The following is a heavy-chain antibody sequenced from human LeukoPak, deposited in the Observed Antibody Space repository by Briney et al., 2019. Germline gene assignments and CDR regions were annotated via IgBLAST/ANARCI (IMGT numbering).Heavy chain of an antibody. V-gene: IGHV1-2*02. Sequence: GESLKISCKGSGYSFTSYWIVWVRQMPGKGLEWMGWINPNSGGTNYAQKFQGRVTMTRDTSISTAYMELSRLRSDDTAVYYCARGRGMGAYGYWGQGTLVTVSS. J-gene: IGHJ4*02. D-gene: IGHD3-10*01. CDR2: INPNSGGT. CDR1: GYSFTSYW. CDR3: ARGRGMGAYGY.